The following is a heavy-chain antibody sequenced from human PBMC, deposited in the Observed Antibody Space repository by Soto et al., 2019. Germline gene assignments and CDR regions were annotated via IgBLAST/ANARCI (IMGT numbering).Heavy chain of an antibody. Sequence: KLACSSSRESVWISAMAGACQAPGKGLEWVSAISGSGGSTYYADSVKGRFTISRDNSKNTLYLQMNSLRAEDTAVYYCAKVQRIMITFGGVIPPLAWGQGTLVTAPQ. D-gene: IGHD3-16*02. V-gene: IGHV3-23*01. CDR1: RESVWISA. J-gene: IGHJ5*02. CDR2: ISGSGGST. CDR3: AKVQRIMITFGGVIPPLA.